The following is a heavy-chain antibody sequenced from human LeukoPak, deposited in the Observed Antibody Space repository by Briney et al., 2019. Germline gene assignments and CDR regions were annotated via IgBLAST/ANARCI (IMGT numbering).Heavy chain of an antibody. Sequence: SETLSLTCTVSGGSISSYYWSWIRQPPGKGLEWIGYIYYSGSTYYNPSLKSRVTISVDTSKNQFSLKLSSVTAADTAVYYCARRDYYDSSGLLDYWGQGTLVTVSS. CDR1: GGSISSYY. CDR3: ARRDYYDSSGLLDY. J-gene: IGHJ4*02. D-gene: IGHD3-22*01. CDR2: IYYSGST. V-gene: IGHV4-59*08.